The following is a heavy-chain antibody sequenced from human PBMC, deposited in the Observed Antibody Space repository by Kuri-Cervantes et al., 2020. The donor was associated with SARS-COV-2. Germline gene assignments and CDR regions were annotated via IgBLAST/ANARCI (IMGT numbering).Heavy chain of an antibody. CDR2: IIPDLGVT. CDR1: GVTFTRDT. V-gene: IGHV1-69*04. CDR3: ARDRSAWPFDY. D-gene: IGHD6-19*01. J-gene: IGHJ4*02. Sequence: SVKVSCKASGVTFTRDTINWVRQAPGQGLEWMGRIIPDLGVTNYARKFQGRVTITSDKSTNTAYMDLNSLTSEDTAVYYCARDRSAWPFDYWGQGTLVTVSS.